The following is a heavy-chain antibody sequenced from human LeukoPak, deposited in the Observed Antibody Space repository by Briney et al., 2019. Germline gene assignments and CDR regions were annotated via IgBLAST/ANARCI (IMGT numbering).Heavy chain of an antibody. CDR2: ISWNSGSI. CDR1: GFTFDDYA. D-gene: IGHD1-26*01. V-gene: IGHV3-9*01. J-gene: IGHJ4*02. CDR3: XXDMAGFSGSYS. Sequence: SLRLSCAASGFTFDDYAMHWVRQAPGKGLEWVSGISWNSGSIGYADSVKGRFTISRDNAKNSLYLQMNSLRAEDTALYYXXXDMAGFSGSYSWGQGTLVTVSS.